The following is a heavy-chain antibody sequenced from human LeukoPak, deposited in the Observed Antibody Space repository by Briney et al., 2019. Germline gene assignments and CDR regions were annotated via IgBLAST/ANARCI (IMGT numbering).Heavy chain of an antibody. V-gene: IGHV4-39*01. CDR1: GGSISSSSHY. J-gene: IGHJ4*02. CDR2: IYYSGST. CDR3: ARPNQVAGVFDY. Sequence: SETLSLTCTVSGGSISSSSHYWGWIRQPPGRGLEWIGSIYYSGSTYYNPSLKSRVTISVDTSKNQFSLKLSSVTAADTAVYYCARPNQVAGVFDYWGQGTLVTVSS. D-gene: IGHD6-19*01.